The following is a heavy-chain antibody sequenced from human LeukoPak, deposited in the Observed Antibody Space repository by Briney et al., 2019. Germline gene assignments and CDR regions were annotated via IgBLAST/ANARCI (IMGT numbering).Heavy chain of an antibody. V-gene: IGHV3-74*01. CDR3: ARGPNSNWSGLDF. CDR2: ISPTGSTT. Sequence: GGSLRLSCTASGFSFSGHWMHWARQLPGKGLVWVSRISPTGSTTNADSVQGRFTVSRDNAKNTLYLQVNNLRAEDTAVYYCARGPNSNWSGLDFWGQGTLLTVSS. CDR1: GFSFSGHW. J-gene: IGHJ4*02. D-gene: IGHD6-6*01.